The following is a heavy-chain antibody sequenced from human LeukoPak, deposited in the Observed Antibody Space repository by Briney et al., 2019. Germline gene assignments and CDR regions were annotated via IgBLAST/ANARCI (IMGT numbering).Heavy chain of an antibody. V-gene: IGHV1-18*01. Sequence: ASVKVSCKASGYIFTSYGISWVRQAPGQGLEGMGWISAYNGNTNYAQKLQGRVTMTTDTYTSTASMELRRLTSDDTAVYSCARDCRYCSGSCPYYYGMDVWGQGTTVTVSS. D-gene: IGHD3-10*01. J-gene: IGHJ6*02. CDR2: ISAYNGNT. CDR3: ARDCRYCSGSCPYYYGMDV. CDR1: GYIFTSYG.